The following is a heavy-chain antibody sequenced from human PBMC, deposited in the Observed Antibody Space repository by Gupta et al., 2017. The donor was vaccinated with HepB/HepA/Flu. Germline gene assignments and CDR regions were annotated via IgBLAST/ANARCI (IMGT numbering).Heavy chain of an antibody. V-gene: IGHV1-2*04. CDR1: GSTFTGYY. CDR2: INPNSGGT. Sequence: QVQLVQSGAEVKKPGASVKVSCKAPGSTFTGYYIHWVRQAPGQGLEWMGWINPNSGGTNYAQKFQGWVTMTRDTSISTAYMELSRLRSDDTAVYYCARDHGARGGMDYWGQGTLVTVSS. CDR3: ARDHGARGGMDY. J-gene: IGHJ4*02. D-gene: IGHD1-26*01.